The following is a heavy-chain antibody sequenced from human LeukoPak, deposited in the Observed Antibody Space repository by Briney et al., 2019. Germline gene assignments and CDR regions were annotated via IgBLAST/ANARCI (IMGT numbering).Heavy chain of an antibody. D-gene: IGHD3-16*01. CDR1: GFTFSNAW. CDR3: TTLPGGYYYYYGMDV. V-gene: IGHV3-15*01. CDR2: IKSKTDGGTT. Sequence: GGSLRLSCAASGFTFSNAWMSWVRQAPGKGLEWVGRIKSKTDGGTTDYAAPVKGRFTISRDDSKNTLYLQMNSLKTEDTAVYYCTTLPGGYYYYYGMDVWGQGTTVTVSS. J-gene: IGHJ6*02.